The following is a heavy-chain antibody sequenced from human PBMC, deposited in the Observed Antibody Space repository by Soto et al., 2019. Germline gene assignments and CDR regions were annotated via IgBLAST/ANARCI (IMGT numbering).Heavy chain of an antibody. Sequence: EVQLVESGGGLVQPGGSLRLSCAASGFTFSSYWMSWVRQAPGKGLEWVANIKQDGSEKYYVDSVKGRFTISRDNAKNSLYLQMNSLRAEDTAVYYCASDKSSSWPYDAFDIWGQGTMVTVSS. CDR2: IKQDGSEK. D-gene: IGHD6-13*01. CDR3: ASDKSSSWPYDAFDI. J-gene: IGHJ3*02. V-gene: IGHV3-7*04. CDR1: GFTFSSYW.